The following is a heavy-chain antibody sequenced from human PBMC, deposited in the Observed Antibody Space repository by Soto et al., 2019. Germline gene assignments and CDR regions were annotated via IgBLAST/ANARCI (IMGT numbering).Heavy chain of an antibody. D-gene: IGHD2-15*01. V-gene: IGHV1-2*04. CDR2: INPNSGGT. CDR1: GYTFTGYY. CDR3: ARRYCSGGGRYHWSVP. J-gene: IGHJ5*02. Sequence: ASVKVSCKASGYTFTGYYMHWVRQAPGQGLEWMGWINPNSGGTNYAQKFQGWVTMTRDTSISTAYMELSRLRSDDTAVYYCARRYCSGGGRYHWSVPWGQGTLVTVSS.